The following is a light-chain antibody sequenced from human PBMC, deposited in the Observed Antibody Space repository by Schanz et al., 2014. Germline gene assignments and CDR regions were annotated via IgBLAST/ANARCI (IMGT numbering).Light chain of an antibody. V-gene: IGKV1-12*01. CDR2: AAS. CDR3: QQAQQAKSFPRT. J-gene: IGKJ1*01. Sequence: DIQMTPSPSSVSASVGDRVTITCRASQDISSWLAWYQQKPGRAPKLLIYAASSLQSGVPSRFSGSGSGTHFTLTISSLQPEDFATYYCQQAQQAKSFPRTFGQGTKVEIK. CDR1: QDISSW.